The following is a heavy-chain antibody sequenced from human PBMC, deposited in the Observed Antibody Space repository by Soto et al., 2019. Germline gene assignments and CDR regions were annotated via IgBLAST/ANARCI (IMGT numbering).Heavy chain of an antibody. D-gene: IGHD4-4*01. J-gene: IGHJ2*01. Sequence: QVQLVESGGGVVQPGRSLRLSCAASGFTFSRYAMHWVRQAPGKGLEWVAVISYDGSNKYYADSVKGRFTISRDNSKNQLYLQMNSLRAEDTAVYYCARPLWRDDYNWGYFDLWGRGTLVTVSS. CDR1: GFTFSRYA. V-gene: IGHV3-30-3*01. CDR3: ARPLWRDDYNWGYFDL. CDR2: ISYDGSNK.